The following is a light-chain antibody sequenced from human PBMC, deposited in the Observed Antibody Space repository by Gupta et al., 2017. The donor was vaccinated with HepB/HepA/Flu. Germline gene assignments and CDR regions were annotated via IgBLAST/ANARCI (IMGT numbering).Light chain of an antibody. CDR1: RSVGNY. V-gene: IGKV3-11*01. J-gene: IGKJ4*01. CDR2: DAS. CDR3: HQRSDWPPLS. Sequence: IVLTQSPATLTLFPGEGATLSCRASRSVGNYLGWCQHKPGQAPRLLIYDASSRATGSPAKFRCSGSGSDFALTISSREPEDFAVYYCHQRSDWPPLSFGGGTKVEIK.